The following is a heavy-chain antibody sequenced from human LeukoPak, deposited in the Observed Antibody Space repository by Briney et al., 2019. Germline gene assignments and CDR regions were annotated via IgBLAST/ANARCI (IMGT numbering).Heavy chain of an antibody. CDR2: IYYSGST. Sequence: SETLSLTCTVSGGSISNYYWSWIRQPPGKGLEWIGYIYYSGSTNYNPSLKSRVTISVDTSKNQFSLKLSSVTAADTAVYYCARTLFMIRGGYNLDYFDYWGQGTLVTVSS. J-gene: IGHJ4*02. CDR3: ARTLFMIRGGYNLDYFDY. V-gene: IGHV4-59*01. D-gene: IGHD5-24*01. CDR1: GGSISNYY.